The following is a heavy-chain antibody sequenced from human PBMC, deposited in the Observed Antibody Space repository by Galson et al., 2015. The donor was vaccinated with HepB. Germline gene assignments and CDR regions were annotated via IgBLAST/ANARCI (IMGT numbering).Heavy chain of an antibody. Sequence: QSGAEVKKPGESLKISCKASGYTFTSYDINWVRQATGQGLEWMGWMNPNSGNTGYAQKFQGRDTMTRNTSISTAYMELSSLRSEDTAVYYCARGLRFWGGSEQAYYFDYWGQGTLVTVSS. CDR3: ARGLRFWGGSEQAYYFDY. V-gene: IGHV1-8*01. J-gene: IGHJ4*02. D-gene: IGHD3-3*01. CDR1: GYTFTSYD. CDR2: MNPNSGNT.